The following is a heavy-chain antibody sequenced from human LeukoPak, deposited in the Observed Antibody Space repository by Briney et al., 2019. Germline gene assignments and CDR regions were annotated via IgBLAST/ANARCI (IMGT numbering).Heavy chain of an antibody. Sequence: GGSLRLSCAASGFTFSTYSLNWVRQAPGKGLEWVSSISSSSSFMYYADSVKGRFTISRDNAKNALYLQMNSLRAEDTAVYYCVRVDHSLGKTYFDYWGKGTLVTVSS. J-gene: IGHJ4*02. V-gene: IGHV3-21*01. CDR3: VRVDHSLGKTYFDY. CDR2: ISSSSSFM. D-gene: IGHD2-21*01. CDR1: GFTFSTYS.